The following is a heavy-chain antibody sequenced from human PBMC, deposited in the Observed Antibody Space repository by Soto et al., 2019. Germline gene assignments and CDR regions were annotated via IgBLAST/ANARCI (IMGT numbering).Heavy chain of an antibody. J-gene: IGHJ3*01. CDR2: VNHNGRN. Sequence: TCAVYGGSFSGYFWNWIRQTPGKGLEWIGKVNHNGRNNYNPSLKSRVTISLDMSKNQISLKLTSVTAADTAVYYCARGGSSDWQVAFDFWGQGTRGTVSS. CDR1: GGSFSGYF. CDR3: ARGGSSDWQVAFDF. D-gene: IGHD6-19*01. V-gene: IGHV4-34*01.